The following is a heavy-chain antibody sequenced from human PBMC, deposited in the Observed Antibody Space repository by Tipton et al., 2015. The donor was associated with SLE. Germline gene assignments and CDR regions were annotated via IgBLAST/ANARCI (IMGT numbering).Heavy chain of an antibody. Sequence: TLSLTCTVSGGSISSSSYYWGWIRQPPGKGLEWIGSIYYSGSTYYNPSLKSRVTISVDASKNQFSLKLSSVTAADTAVYYCARQDGDYWGGAFDIWGQGTMVTVSS. J-gene: IGHJ3*02. CDR1: GGSISSSSYY. CDR3: ARQDGDYWGGAFDI. V-gene: IGHV4-39*07. D-gene: IGHD4-17*01. CDR2: IYYSGST.